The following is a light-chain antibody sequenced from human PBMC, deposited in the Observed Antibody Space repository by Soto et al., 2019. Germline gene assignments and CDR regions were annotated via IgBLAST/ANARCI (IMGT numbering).Light chain of an antibody. CDR3: QQYGSSLIT. CDR2: GAS. J-gene: IGKJ5*01. V-gene: IGKV3-20*01. CDR1: ESVSTF. Sequence: EIVLTQYQSTLSLSPGERSTLSCGASESVSTFLAWYQQKPGQAPRLLIYGASSRATGIPDRFSGSGSGTDFTLTISRLEPEDFAVYYCQQYGSSLITFGQGTRLEIK.